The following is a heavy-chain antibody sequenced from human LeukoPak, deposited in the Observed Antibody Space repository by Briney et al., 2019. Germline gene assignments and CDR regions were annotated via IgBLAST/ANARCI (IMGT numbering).Heavy chain of an antibody. J-gene: IGHJ6*02. D-gene: IGHD2-8*01. Sequence: GGSLRLSCAASGFTFSSYWMSWVRQAPGKGLEWVANIKQDGSEKYYVDSVKGRFTISRDNAKNSLYLQMNSLRAEDTAVYYCAREGGTNGEIYYYYYYYGMDVWGQGTTVTVSS. V-gene: IGHV3-7*01. CDR1: GFTFSSYW. CDR2: IKQDGSEK. CDR3: AREGGTNGEIYYYYYYYGMDV.